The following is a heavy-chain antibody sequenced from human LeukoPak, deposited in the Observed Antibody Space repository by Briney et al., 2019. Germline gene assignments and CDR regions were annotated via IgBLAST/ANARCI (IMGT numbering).Heavy chain of an antibody. Sequence: GGSLRLSCAASGFTFSSYAMSWVRQAPGKGLEGVSPISGSGGSTYYADSVKGRFTISRDNSKNTLYLQMNSLRAEDTAVYYCAKVTIFGVVIIPSNTGWFDPWGQGTLVTVSS. CDR1: GFTFSSYA. CDR2: ISGSGGST. CDR3: AKVTIFGVVIIPSNTGWFDP. J-gene: IGHJ5*02. D-gene: IGHD3-3*01. V-gene: IGHV3-23*01.